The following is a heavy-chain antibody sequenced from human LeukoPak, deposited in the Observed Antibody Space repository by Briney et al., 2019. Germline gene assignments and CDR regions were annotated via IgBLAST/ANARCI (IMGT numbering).Heavy chain of an antibody. CDR2: INPSGGTT. J-gene: IGHJ4*02. D-gene: IGHD5-18*01. V-gene: IGHV1-46*01. Sequence: GASVKVSCKASGYTFTHYYIHWVRQAPGQGLEWMGKINPSGGTTNYAQKFQGRVTLTRDTSTSTVYMELSSLRSEDSAVYYCARSPYTYGSLFYLDNWGQGTLVTVSP. CDR3: ARSPYTYGSLFYLDN. CDR1: GYTFTHYY.